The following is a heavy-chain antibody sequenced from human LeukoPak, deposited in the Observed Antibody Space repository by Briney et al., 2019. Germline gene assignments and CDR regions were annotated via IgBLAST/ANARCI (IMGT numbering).Heavy chain of an antibody. CDR1: GYTFTSYD. CDR3: ACGEIAAAPDY. V-gene: IGHV1-8*01. D-gene: IGHD6-13*01. CDR2: MNPNSGKT. Sequence: ASVKVSCKASGYTFTSYDINWVRQATGQGLEWMGWMNPNSGKTAYSQKFQGRVAMTRNTSISTAYMELSSLTSEDTAVYYCACGEIAAAPDYWGQGTLVTASS. J-gene: IGHJ4*02.